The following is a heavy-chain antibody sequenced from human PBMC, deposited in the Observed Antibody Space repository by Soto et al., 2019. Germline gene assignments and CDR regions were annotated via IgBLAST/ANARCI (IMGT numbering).Heavy chain of an antibody. CDR3: VKDFRCAD. CDR1: GFTFMSNA. D-gene: IGHD2-8*01. V-gene: IGHV3-23*01. Sequence: EVQLLESGGGLVQPGGSLRLSCMASGFTFMSNAMSWVRQAPGKGLEWVSAISGDGADTYYADSVRGRFTISRDNSKNTLSLQMNSLRDEDTALYYCVKDFRCADWGQGTLATVSS. J-gene: IGHJ4*02. CDR2: ISGDGADT.